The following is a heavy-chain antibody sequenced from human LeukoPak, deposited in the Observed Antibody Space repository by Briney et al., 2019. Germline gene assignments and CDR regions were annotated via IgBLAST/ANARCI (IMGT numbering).Heavy chain of an antibody. J-gene: IGHJ6*03. CDR1: GYTFTGYY. V-gene: IGHV1-2*02. Sequence: ASVKVSCKASGYTFTGYYMHWVRQAPGQGLEWMGWINPNSGGTNYAQKFRGRVTMTRDTSISTAYMELSRLRSDDTAVYYCARESYSSSWPMYYYYMDVWGKGTTVTVSS. CDR3: ARESYSSSWPMYYYYMDV. D-gene: IGHD6-13*01. CDR2: INPNSGGT.